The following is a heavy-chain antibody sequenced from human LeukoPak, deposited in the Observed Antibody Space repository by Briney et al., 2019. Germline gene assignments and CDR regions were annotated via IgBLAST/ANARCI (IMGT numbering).Heavy chain of an antibody. V-gene: IGHV3-74*01. CDR1: GFTFSSYW. CDR2: INSDGSST. Sequence: PGGSLRLSCAASGFTFSSYWMHWVRQAPGKGLVWVSRINSDGSSTSYADSVKGRFTISRDNAKNSLNLQMNSLRAEDTAVYYCARLNSRGYDYWCQGTLVTVSS. J-gene: IGHJ4*02. D-gene: IGHD6-13*01. CDR3: ARLNSRGYDY.